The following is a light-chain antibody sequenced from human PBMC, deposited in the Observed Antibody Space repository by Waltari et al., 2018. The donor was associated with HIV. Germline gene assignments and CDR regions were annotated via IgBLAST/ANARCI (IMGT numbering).Light chain of an antibody. J-gene: IGLJ3*02. V-gene: IGLV1-40*01. CDR2: GNS. CDR3: QSYDSSLSSEV. CDR1: SSNIRAGYD. Sequence: QSVLTQPPSLSGAPGQRVTISCPGSSSNIRAGYDVHWYQQLPGTAPKLLTYGNSNRPSGVPDRFSGSKSGTSASLAITGLQAEDEADYYCQSYDSSLSSEVFGGGTKLTVL.